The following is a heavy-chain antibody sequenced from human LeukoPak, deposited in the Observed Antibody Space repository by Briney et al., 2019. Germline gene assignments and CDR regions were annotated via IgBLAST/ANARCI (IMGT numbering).Heavy chain of an antibody. CDR2: IYHSGST. CDR3: ARVRPLRYGGISPVDY. D-gene: IGHD4-23*01. CDR1: GGSISSSNW. V-gene: IGHV4-4*02. J-gene: IGHJ4*02. Sequence: PSETLSLTCAVSGGSISSSNWWSWVRQPPGKGLEWIGEIYHSGSTNYNPSLKSRVTISVDTSKNQFSLKLSSVTAADTAVYYCARVRPLRYGGISPVDYWGQGTLVTVSS.